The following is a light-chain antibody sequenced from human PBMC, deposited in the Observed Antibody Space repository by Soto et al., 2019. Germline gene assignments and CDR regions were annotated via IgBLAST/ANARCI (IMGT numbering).Light chain of an antibody. CDR3: QQYFEWPPMT. V-gene: IGKV3-15*01. CDR2: GAS. CDR1: ETVATN. J-gene: IGKJ1*01. Sequence: EVVMTQSPATLSVSPGERATLSCRASETVATNLAWYQQKPGQAPRPLISGASTRAAGISDRFRGSGSGTEFTLTISSLRSEDSAIYSGQQYFEWPPMTFGQGTKVEI.